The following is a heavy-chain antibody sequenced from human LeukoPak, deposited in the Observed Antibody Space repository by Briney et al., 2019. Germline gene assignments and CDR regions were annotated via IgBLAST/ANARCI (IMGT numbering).Heavy chain of an antibody. CDR2: VSGSGDRM. J-gene: IGHJ4*02. CDR1: GFTSSSYA. CDR3: ARGYDYYFDY. D-gene: IGHD5-12*01. Sequence: PGGSLRLSCAASGFTSSSYALNRVRQAPGKGLEWVATVSGSGDRMYHADSVKGRFTISRDNAKNSLYLQMNSLRAEDTAVYYCARGYDYYFDYWGQGTLVTVSS. V-gene: IGHV3-23*01.